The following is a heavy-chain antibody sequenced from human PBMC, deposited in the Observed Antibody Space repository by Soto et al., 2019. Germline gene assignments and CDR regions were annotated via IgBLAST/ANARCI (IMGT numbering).Heavy chain of an antibody. CDR1: GGSISGFS. CDR3: TGVASFGIKQWLTY. D-gene: IGHD6-19*01. V-gene: IGHV4-59*01. Sequence: QLQLQESGPRLVKPSETLSLTCSVSGGSISGFSWSWVRQPPGKALEWIGHISYIGSTNYNPSLQSRVTISVDTSKNHFSRKLSSVTAADTAVYYCTGVASFGIKQWLTYWGQGTLVSVSS. CDR2: ISYIGST. J-gene: IGHJ4*02.